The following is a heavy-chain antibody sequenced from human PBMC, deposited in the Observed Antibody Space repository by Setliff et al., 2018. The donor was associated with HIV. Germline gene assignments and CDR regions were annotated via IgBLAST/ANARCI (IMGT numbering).Heavy chain of an antibody. CDR3: ARRKLEVWVNDYYSYYFDV. CDR2: IKQDGSEQ. CDR1: GFHFRNYW. V-gene: IGHV3-7*01. Sequence: GGSLRLSCAASGFHFRNYWMTWVRQAPGKGLEWVANIKQDGSEQFYVDSVKGRFTISRDNAKNSLILQMNSLTVEDTAVYYCARRKLEVWVNDYYSYYFDVWGKGTTVTVSS. J-gene: IGHJ6*03. D-gene: IGHD1-1*01.